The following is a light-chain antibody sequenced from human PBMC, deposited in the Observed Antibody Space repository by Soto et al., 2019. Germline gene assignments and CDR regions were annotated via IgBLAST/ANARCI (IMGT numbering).Light chain of an antibody. CDR2: AAS. J-gene: IGKJ5*01. Sequence: DIQLTQSPSFLSASPGDRVTITCRASQGIRNSLAWYQQSPGSAPKLLIYAASTLKDEVPSRFSGSGSGTEFTLTISSLKPEDLATYYCQQHNTFPITFGQGTRLEIK. CDR1: QGIRNS. CDR3: QQHNTFPIT. V-gene: IGKV1-9*01.